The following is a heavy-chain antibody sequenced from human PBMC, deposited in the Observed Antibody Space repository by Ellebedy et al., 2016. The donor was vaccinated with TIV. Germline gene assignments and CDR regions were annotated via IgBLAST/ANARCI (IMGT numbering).Heavy chain of an antibody. D-gene: IGHD1-26*01. CDR1: GFTFSNYW. CDR3: TRGYSGSVYFDL. Sequence: GESLKISCVASGFTFSNYWMNWVRQAPGKGLEWVASIKYDGSEKLYVDSVTGRFTISRDNAKNSLHLQVNSLRAEDTAVYFCTRGYSGSVYFDLWGRGALVTVSS. J-gene: IGHJ2*01. CDR2: IKYDGSEK. V-gene: IGHV3-7*03.